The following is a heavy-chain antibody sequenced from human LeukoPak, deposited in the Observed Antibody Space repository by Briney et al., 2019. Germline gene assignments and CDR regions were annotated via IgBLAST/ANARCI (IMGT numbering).Heavy chain of an antibody. V-gene: IGHV3-23*01. Sequence: PGGSLRLSCAASGFTFANYAITWIRQAPGKGLEWVSSTSGSGHNTYYADSVQGRFTISRDNSKNTLFLQMNSLRADDTALYYCAKDRGDYAPFYGMDVWGQGTTVIVSS. CDR3: AKDRGDYAPFYGMDV. D-gene: IGHD4-17*01. CDR1: GFTFANYA. J-gene: IGHJ6*02. CDR2: TSGSGHNT.